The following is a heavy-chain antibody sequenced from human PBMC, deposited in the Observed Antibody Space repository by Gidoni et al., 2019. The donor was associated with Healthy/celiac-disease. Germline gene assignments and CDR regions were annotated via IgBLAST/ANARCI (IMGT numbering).Heavy chain of an antibody. CDR1: GGSISSGGYY. J-gene: IGHJ5*02. V-gene: IGHV4-31*03. D-gene: IGHD2-2*01. CDR3: AREGVGPAYFDP. Sequence: QVQLQESGPGLVKPSQTLSLTCTVSGGSISSGGYYWSCIRQHPGKGLEWIGYIYYSGSTYYNPSLKSRVTISVDTSKNQFSLKLSSVTAADTAVYYCAREGVGPAYFDPWGQGTLVTVSS. CDR2: IYYSGST.